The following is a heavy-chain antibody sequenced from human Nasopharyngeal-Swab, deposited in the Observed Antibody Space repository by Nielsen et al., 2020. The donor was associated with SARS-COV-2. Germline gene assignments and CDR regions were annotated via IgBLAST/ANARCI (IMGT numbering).Heavy chain of an antibody. CDR3: AKGRVTVTTPLDY. D-gene: IGHD4-17*01. CDR2: ISGNGVNT. CDR1: GFTFSSYA. Sequence: GGSLRLSCAASGFTFSSYAMSWVRQAPGRGLEWVSGISGNGVNTYYADSVKGRFTISRDNSKNTLYLQMNSLRAEDTAVYYCAKGRVTVTTPLDYWGQGTLVTVSS. J-gene: IGHJ4*02. V-gene: IGHV3-23*01.